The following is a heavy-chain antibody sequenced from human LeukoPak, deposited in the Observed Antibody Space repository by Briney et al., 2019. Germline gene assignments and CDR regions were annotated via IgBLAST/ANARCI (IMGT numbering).Heavy chain of an antibody. D-gene: IGHD3-22*01. CDR2: VTGRGGST. J-gene: IGHJ4*02. CDR1: GFTFNNYA. V-gene: IGHV3-23*01. Sequence: PGGSLRLSCAASGFTFNNYAMSWVRQAPGKGLEWVAGVTGRGGSTYYADSVKGRFTISRDNSKNTLYLQMNSLRAGDTALYYCAKEVYDSSGYYSGGYSDYWGQGTLVTVSS. CDR3: AKEVYDSSGYYSGGYSDY.